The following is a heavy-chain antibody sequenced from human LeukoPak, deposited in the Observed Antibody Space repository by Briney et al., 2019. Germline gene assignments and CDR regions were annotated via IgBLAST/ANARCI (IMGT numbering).Heavy chain of an antibody. J-gene: IGHJ6*02. V-gene: IGHV5-51*01. CDR1: GYSFTTYW. D-gene: IGHD7-27*01. Sequence: GESLKISCKGSGYSFTTYWIAWVRQMPGKGLEWMGIIYLGDSDTRYSPSFQGQVTISADKSISTAYLQWSSLKASDTAMYYCARTITPSLGFSYTMDVWGQGTTVTVSS. CDR2: IYLGDSDT. CDR3: ARTITPSLGFSYTMDV.